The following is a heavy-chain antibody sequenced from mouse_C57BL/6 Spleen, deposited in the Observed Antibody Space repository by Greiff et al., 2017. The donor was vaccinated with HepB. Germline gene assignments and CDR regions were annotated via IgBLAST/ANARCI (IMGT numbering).Heavy chain of an antibody. J-gene: IGHJ2*01. D-gene: IGHD4-1*02. CDR3: AMGSTGFDY. V-gene: IGHV5-4*03. CDR2: ISVGGSYT. Sequence: DVMLVESGGGLVKPGGSLKLSCAASGFTFSSYAMSWVRQIPEKRLGWVATISVGGSYTYYPDNVKGRFTITRDNAKSNLYLQRSHLKSGETAMYYCAMGSTGFDYWGQGTTLTVSS. CDR1: GFTFSSYA.